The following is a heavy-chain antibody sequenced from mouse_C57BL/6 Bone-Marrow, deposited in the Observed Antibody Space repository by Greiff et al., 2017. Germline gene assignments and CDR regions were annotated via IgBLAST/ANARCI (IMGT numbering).Heavy chain of an antibody. J-gene: IGHJ2*01. Sequence: QVQLQQPGAELVKPGASVKLSCKASGYTFTSYWMQWVKQRPGQGLEWIGEIDPSDSYTNYNQKFKGKATLTVDTSSSTAYMQRSSLTSEDSAVYYCAIEGYPFYYWGQGTTLTVSS. CDR2: IDPSDSYT. CDR1: GYTFTSYW. CDR3: AIEGYPFYY. V-gene: IGHV1-50*01.